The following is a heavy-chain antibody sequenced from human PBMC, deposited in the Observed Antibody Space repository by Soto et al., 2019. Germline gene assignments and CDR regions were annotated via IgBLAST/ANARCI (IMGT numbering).Heavy chain of an antibody. Sequence: PGGSLRLSCAASGFTFSSYGMHWVRQAPGKGLEWVAVIWYDGSNKYYADSVKGRFTISRDNSKNTPYLQMNSLRAEDTAVYYCARDSIAVAQYYFDYWGQGTLVTVSS. D-gene: IGHD6-19*01. CDR3: ARDSIAVAQYYFDY. J-gene: IGHJ4*02. V-gene: IGHV3-33*01. CDR2: IWYDGSNK. CDR1: GFTFSSYG.